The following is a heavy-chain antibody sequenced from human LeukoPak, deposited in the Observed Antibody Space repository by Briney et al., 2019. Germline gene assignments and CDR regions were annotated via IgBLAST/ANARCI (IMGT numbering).Heavy chain of an antibody. Sequence: GWSVRLSCAASGITFSGSSMHWVRQASGKGLEWVGRIKSKANSYATAYSASVKGRFTISRDDSKNTAYLQMNSLKTEDTAVYYCTSEPITIFGVAMDVWGKGTTVTVSS. CDR2: IKSKANSYAT. D-gene: IGHD3-3*01. V-gene: IGHV3-73*01. CDR3: TSEPITIFGVAMDV. J-gene: IGHJ6*03. CDR1: GITFSGSS.